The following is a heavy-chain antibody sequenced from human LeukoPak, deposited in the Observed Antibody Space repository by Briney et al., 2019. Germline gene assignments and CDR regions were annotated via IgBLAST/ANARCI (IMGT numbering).Heavy chain of an antibody. CDR1: GGSIISGVYS. V-gene: IGHV4-30-2*01. J-gene: IGHJ3*02. CDR3: ASVGLEWAFDI. D-gene: IGHD3-3*01. Sequence: SETLSLTCAVSGGSIISGVYSWSWIRQPPGKGLEWIGYIYHSGSTYYNPSLKSRVTISVDRSKNQFSLKLSAVTAADTAVYYCASVGLEWAFDIWGQGTMVTVSS. CDR2: IYHSGST.